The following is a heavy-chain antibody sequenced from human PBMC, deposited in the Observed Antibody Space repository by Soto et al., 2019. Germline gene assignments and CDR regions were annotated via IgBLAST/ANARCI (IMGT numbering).Heavy chain of an antibody. J-gene: IGHJ2*01. CDR1: GGTFSSYT. CDR3: AGVSLWFGALLYARWYFDL. CDR2: IIPILGIA. Sequence: QVQLVQSGAEVKKPGSSVKVSCKASGGTFSSYTISWVRQAPGQGLEWMGRIIPILGIANYAQKFQGRVTITADKXXSXAXXELSSLSSEDTDVYYCAGVSLWFGALLYARWYFDLWGRGTLVTVSS. D-gene: IGHD3-10*01. V-gene: IGHV1-69*02.